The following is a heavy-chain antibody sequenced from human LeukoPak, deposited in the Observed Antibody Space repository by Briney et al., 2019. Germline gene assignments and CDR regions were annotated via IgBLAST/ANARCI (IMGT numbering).Heavy chain of an antibody. V-gene: IGHV3-9*01. CDR3: AKGSYSSSWYPSAGFDI. D-gene: IGHD6-13*01. J-gene: IGHJ3*02. CDR1: GFTFDDYA. CDR2: ISWNSGSI. Sequence: GRSLRLSCAASGFTFDDYAMHWVRQAPGKGLEWVSGISWNSGSIGYADSVKGRFTISRDNAKNSLYPQMNSLRAEDTALYYCAKGSYSSSWYPSAGFDIWGQGTMVTVSS.